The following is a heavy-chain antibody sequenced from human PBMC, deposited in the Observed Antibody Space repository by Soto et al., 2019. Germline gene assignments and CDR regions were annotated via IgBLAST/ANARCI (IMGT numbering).Heavy chain of an antibody. J-gene: IGHJ4*02. D-gene: IGHD2-15*01. CDR1: GDSTGSGDSY. Sequence: QVPLQESGPGLVKPSETLSLTCTVSGDSTGSGDSYWAWVRQPPGKGLEGIGSSYTSDSTFYNPSSRNRVITFVDTATNKYVLQLSSVTAAVTAVYYCARHTWWSSYYFDKWGQGVLVTVSS. CDR3: ARHTWWSSYYFDK. V-gene: IGHV4-39*01. CDR2: SYTSDST.